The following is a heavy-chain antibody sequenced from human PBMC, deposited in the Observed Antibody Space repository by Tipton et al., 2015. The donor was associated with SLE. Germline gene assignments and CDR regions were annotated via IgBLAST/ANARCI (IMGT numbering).Heavy chain of an antibody. Sequence: TLSLTCSVSTYSISNGHYWAWIRQPPGKGLEWIGYIYYSGSTYYNPSLKSRVTISVDTSKNQFSLKLSSVTAADTAVYYCARARCSSTSCYGPYYYYMDVWGKGTTVTVSS. CDR1: TYSISNGHY. V-gene: IGHV4-30-4*08. CDR3: ARARCSSTSCYGPYYYYMDV. CDR2: IYYSGST. J-gene: IGHJ6*03. D-gene: IGHD2-2*01.